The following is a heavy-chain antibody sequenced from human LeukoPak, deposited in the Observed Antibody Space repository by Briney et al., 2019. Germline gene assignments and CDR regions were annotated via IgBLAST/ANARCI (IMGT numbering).Heavy chain of an antibody. Sequence: PGGSLRLSCAASGFTFSSYAMGWVRQAPGKGLEWVSAISGSGGSTYYADSVKGRFTISRDNSKNTLYVQMNSLRAEDTAIYYCAKRVVSTVTTDYFDYWGQGTLVTVSS. CDR1: GFTFSSYA. CDR3: AKRVVSTVTTDYFDY. D-gene: IGHD4-17*01. J-gene: IGHJ4*02. CDR2: ISGSGGST. V-gene: IGHV3-23*01.